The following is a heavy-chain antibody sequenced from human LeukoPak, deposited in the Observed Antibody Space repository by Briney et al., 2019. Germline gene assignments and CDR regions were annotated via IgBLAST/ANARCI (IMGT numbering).Heavy chain of an antibody. CDR3: ARDLEDGYNYFNPKPRSYYMDV. J-gene: IGHJ6*03. CDR2: ISSSGST. CDR1: VGPISGYY. D-gene: IGHD5-24*01. V-gene: IGHV4-59*01. Sequence: SETLSLTSTAPVGPISGYYWTWIRQPPGKGLDWIGYISSSGSTNYNPSLKSRITISLDTSKNQFSLKLSSVTAADTALYYCARDLEDGYNYFNPKPRSYYMDVWGKGTTVTVSS.